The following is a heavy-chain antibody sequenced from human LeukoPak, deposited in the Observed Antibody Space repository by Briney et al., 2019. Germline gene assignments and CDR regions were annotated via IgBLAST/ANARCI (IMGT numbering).Heavy chain of an antibody. V-gene: IGHV3-74*01. Sequence: GGSLRLSCAASGFTFSNYWMHWVRQAPGKGLVWVSRINSDGSSTTYADSVKGRFTVSRDNAKSTLYIQMNSLRAEDTAVYYCARAGRWLQNWGQGTLVTVSS. CDR1: GFTFSNYW. D-gene: IGHD5-24*01. J-gene: IGHJ4*02. CDR2: INSDGSST. CDR3: ARAGRWLQN.